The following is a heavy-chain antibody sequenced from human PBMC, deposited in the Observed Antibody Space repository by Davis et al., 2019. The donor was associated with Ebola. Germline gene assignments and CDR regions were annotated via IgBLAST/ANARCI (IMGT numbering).Heavy chain of an antibody. CDR3: AREGAEVQGVIVTYYYYGMDV. V-gene: IGHV4-39*07. Sequence: SETLSLTCTVSGVSISSSSYYWGWIRQPPGKGLEWIGEINHSGSTNYNPSLKSRVTISVDTSKNQFSLKLSSVTAADTAVYYCAREGAEVQGVIVTYYYYGMDVWGQGTTVTVSS. CDR2: INHSGST. CDR1: GVSISSSSYY. D-gene: IGHD3-10*01. J-gene: IGHJ6*02.